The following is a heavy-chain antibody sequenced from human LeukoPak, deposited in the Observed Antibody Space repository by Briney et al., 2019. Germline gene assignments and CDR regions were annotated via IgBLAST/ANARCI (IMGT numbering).Heavy chain of an antibody. D-gene: IGHD2-21*01. CDR3: ARDRAYCGGDCFGY. J-gene: IGHJ4*02. Sequence: GGSLRLSRAASGFTVSSNYMSWVRQAPGKGLEWVSVIYSGGSTYYADSVKGRFTISRDNSKNTLYLQMNSLRAEDTAVYYCARDRAYCGGDCFGYWGQGTLVTVSS. V-gene: IGHV3-53*01. CDR1: GFTVSSNY. CDR2: IYSGGST.